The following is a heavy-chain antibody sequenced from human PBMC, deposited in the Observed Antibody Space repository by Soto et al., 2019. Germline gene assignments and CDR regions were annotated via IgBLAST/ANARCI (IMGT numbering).Heavy chain of an antibody. V-gene: IGHV4-34*01. J-gene: IGHJ6*02. CDR1: GGSFSGYY. Sequence: SETLSLTCAVYGGSFSGYYWSWIRQPPGKGLEWIGEINHSGSTNYNPSLKSRVTISVDTSKNQFSLKLSSVTAADSAVYYCARGDGGARYYCYGMDVWGQGTTVTVSS. CDR3: ARGDGGARYYCYGMDV. D-gene: IGHD2-15*01. CDR2: INHSGST.